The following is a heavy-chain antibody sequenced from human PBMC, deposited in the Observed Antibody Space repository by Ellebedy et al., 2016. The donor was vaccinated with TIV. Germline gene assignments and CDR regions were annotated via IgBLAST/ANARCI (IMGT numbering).Heavy chain of an antibody. J-gene: IGHJ4*02. V-gene: IGHV4-59*01. CDR2: IYYSGST. CDR1: GGSISSYY. CDR3: ARAAGYRSPLGY. D-gene: IGHD5-24*01. Sequence: MPSETLSLTCTVSGGSISSYYWSWIRQPPGKGLEWIEYIYYSGSTNYNPSLKSRVTISVDTSKNQFSLKLSSVTAADTAVYYCARAAGYRSPLGYWGQGTLVTVSS.